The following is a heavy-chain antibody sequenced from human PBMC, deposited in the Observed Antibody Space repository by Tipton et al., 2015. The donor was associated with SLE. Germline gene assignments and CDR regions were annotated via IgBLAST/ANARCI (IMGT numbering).Heavy chain of an antibody. CDR1: GASISSHY. J-gene: IGHJ4*02. CDR2: IYYTGST. V-gene: IGHV4-59*11. Sequence: LRLSCSVSGASISSHYWTWLRQPPGKGLEYIGYIYYTGSTNYNSSLKSRVTSSVDPSKNQFSLNLSSVTAADTAVYSCARGAVYGDYVGYFDFWGQGLLVTVSS. CDR3: ARGAVYGDYVGYFDF. D-gene: IGHD4-17*01.